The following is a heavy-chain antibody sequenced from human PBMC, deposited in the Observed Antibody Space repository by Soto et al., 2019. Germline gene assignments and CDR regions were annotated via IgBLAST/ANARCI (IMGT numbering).Heavy chain of an antibody. J-gene: IGHJ4*02. CDR3: ARFSGYLLACDY. CDR1: GFTFSSYE. Sequence: PGGSLRLSCAASGFTFSSYEMNWVRQAPGKGLEWVSYISSSGSTIYYADSVKGRFTISRDNAKNSLYLQMNSLRAEDTAVYYCARFSGYLLACDYWGQGTLVTVSS. D-gene: IGHD3-22*01. V-gene: IGHV3-48*03. CDR2: ISSSGSTI.